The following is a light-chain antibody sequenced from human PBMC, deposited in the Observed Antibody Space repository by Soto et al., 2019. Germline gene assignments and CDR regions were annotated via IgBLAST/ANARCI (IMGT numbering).Light chain of an antibody. V-gene: IGLV1-51*01. Sequence: QSVLTQPPSVSAAPGQKVTIPCSGSSSNIGGNSVSWYQQLPGTAPKLRIYDDDKRPSGIPDRFSGSKSGTSATLGITGFQTGDEADYYCGSWDSSLSAYVFATGTKV. CDR1: SSNIGGNS. CDR2: DDD. J-gene: IGLJ1*01. CDR3: GSWDSSLSAYV.